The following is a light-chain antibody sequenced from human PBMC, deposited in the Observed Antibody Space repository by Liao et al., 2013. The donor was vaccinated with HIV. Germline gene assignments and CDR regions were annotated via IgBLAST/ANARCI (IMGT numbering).Light chain of an antibody. CDR2: YDS. J-gene: IGLJ1*01. V-gene: IGLV3-21*01. Sequence: SYELTQPPSVSVAPGKTARITCGGNNIGSKSVHWYQQKPGQAPVLVIYYDSDRPSGIPERFSGSTSESTATLTISRVEVGDEADYYCQAWDSSTAVFGTGTKVTVL. CDR1: NIGSKS. CDR3: QAWDSSTAV.